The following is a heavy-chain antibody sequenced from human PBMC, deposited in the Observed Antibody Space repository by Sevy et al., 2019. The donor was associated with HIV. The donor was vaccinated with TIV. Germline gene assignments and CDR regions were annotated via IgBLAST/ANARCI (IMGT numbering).Heavy chain of an antibody. CDR3: ARAPPVRSGDDSLNWFDP. J-gene: IGHJ5*02. V-gene: IGHV4-59*01. D-gene: IGHD5-12*01. CDR2: IYYTGST. CDR1: GGSISAYY. Sequence: SETLSLTCTVSGGSISAYYWSWIRQPPGKPLEYIGYIYYTGSTNYNPSLKSRVTISVDTSKNQSPLKLNSVTAADTAVDFCARAPPVRSGDDSLNWFDPWGQGTLVTVSS.